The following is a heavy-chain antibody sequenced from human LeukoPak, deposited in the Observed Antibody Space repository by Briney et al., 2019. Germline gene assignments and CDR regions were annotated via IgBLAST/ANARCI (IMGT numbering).Heavy chain of an antibody. V-gene: IGHV4-31*03. CDR1: GGSISSGGYY. D-gene: IGHD3-22*01. J-gene: IGHJ4*02. CDR2: IYYSGST. Sequence: PSETLSLTCTVSGGSISSGGYYWSWIRQHPGKGLEWIGYIYYSGSTYYNPSLKSRVTISVDTSKNQFSLKLSSVTAADTAVYYCARDEDSGYYFDYWGQGTLVTVSS. CDR3: ARDEDSGYYFDY.